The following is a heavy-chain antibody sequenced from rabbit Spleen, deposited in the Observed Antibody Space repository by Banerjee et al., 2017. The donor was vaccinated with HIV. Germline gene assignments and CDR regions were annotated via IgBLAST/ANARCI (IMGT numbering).Heavy chain of an antibody. CDR2: INAGDSGST. J-gene: IGHJ4*01. Sequence: QSLEESGGGLVQPKGSLTLTCKASGFSSSSSNYMCWVRQAPGKGLEWIGCINAGDSGSTYYASWAKGRFTISKTSSTTVTLQMTSLTAADTATYFCTRDWGLWGPGTLVTVS. D-gene: IGHD3-1*01. CDR1: GFSSSSSNY. V-gene: IGHV1S40*01. CDR3: TRDWGL.